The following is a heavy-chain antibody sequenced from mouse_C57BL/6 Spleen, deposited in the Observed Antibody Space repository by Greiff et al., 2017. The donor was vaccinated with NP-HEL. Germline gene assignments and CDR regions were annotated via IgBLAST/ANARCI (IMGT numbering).Heavy chain of an antibody. D-gene: IGHD2-3*01. CDR2: IHPSDSDT. CDR3: AKPPDGYYWYFDV. V-gene: IGHV1-74*01. J-gene: IGHJ1*03. Sequence: VQLQQPGAELVKPGASGYTFTSYWMHWVKQRPGQGLEWIGRIHPSDSDTNYNQKFKGKATLTVDKSSSTAYMQLSSLTSEDSAVYYCAKPPDGYYWYFDVWGTGTTVTVSS. CDR1: GYTFTSYW.